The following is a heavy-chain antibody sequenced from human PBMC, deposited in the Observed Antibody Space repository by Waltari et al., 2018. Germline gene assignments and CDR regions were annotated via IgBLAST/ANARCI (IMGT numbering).Heavy chain of an antibody. CDR1: GFTFSSYA. CDR3: ARDSQYSSGWYRADYFDY. Sequence: QVQLVESGGGVVKPGRSLRLSCAASGFTFSSYAMHWVSQAPGKGLEWVAVITYAVSNKYYADSGKGRFTISRDNSKNTLYLQMNSLRAEDTAVYYCARDSQYSSGWYRADYFDYWGQGTLVTVSS. CDR2: ITYAVSNK. J-gene: IGHJ4*02. D-gene: IGHD6-19*01. V-gene: IGHV3-30*01.